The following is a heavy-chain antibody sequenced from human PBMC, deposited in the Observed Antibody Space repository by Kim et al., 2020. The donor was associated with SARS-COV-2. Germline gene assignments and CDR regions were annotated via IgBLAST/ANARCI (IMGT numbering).Heavy chain of an antibody. V-gene: IGHV3-30*03. CDR1: GFTFNDYG. CDR2: ITHGGSKK. D-gene: IGHD3-10*01. CDR3: ATSRVSVWFGKFHDDAFDL. Sequence: GGSLRLSCAASGFTFNDYGMHWVRQAPGKGLEWVAVITHGGSKKHYADSVNGRFTISRDSFKNTMSLQMSGLTAEDTAVYYWATSRVSVWFGKFHDDAFDLWGQGTMLTVS. J-gene: IGHJ3*01.